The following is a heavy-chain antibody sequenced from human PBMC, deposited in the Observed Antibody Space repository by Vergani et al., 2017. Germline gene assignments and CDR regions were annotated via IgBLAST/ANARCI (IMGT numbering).Heavy chain of an antibody. J-gene: IGHJ4*02. D-gene: IGHD6-19*01. CDR1: GFPFSRYS. CDR3: ARVGSGWYGDVEEVN. V-gene: IGHV3-21*01. Sequence: EVQLVESGGGLVKPGGSLRLSCAASGFPFSRYSMNWVRQAPGKWLEWVSSISSSRSYIYYADSVKGRFTISRDNAKNSLYLQMNSLRAEDTAVYYCARVGSGWYGDVEEVNWGQGTLVTVSS. CDR2: ISSSRSYI.